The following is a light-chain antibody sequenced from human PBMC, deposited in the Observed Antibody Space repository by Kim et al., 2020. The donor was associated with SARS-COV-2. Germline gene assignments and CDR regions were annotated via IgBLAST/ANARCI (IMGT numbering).Light chain of an antibody. CDR1: QSVLFGSKPKSY. Sequence: RATINCKSRQSVLFGSKPKSYLAWYQQKPGQPPKLIIYWAFARESGVPDRFGGSGSGTDFTLTISSLQAEDVAVYYCQQYYTTPYTFGQGTKLEI. J-gene: IGKJ2*01. CDR2: WAF. V-gene: IGKV4-1*01. CDR3: QQYYTTPYT.